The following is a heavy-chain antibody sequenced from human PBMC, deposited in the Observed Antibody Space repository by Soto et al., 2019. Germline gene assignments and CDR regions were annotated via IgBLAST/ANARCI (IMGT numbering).Heavy chain of an antibody. CDR1: GGSISSGGYY. Sequence: PSETLSLTCTVSGGSISSGGYYWSWIRQHPGKGLEWIGYIYYSGSTYYNPSLKSRVTISVDMSKNQFSLKLSSVTAADTAVYYCARAREGLLSDFDYWGQGTLVTVS. CDR2: IYYSGST. V-gene: IGHV4-31*03. CDR3: ARAREGLLSDFDY. J-gene: IGHJ4*02.